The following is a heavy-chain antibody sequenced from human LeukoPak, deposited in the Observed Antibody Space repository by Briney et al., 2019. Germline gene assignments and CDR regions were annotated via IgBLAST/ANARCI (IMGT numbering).Heavy chain of an antibody. Sequence: GGSLRLSCAASGFTFSSYAMHWVRQAPGQRLEWMGWINAGNGNTKYSQKFQGRVTITRDTSASTAYMELSSLRSEDTAVYYCTSGWYTDWSGYYYGMDVWGQGTTVTVSS. CDR3: TSGWYTDWSGYYYGMDV. D-gene: IGHD6-19*01. J-gene: IGHJ6*02. CDR2: INAGNGNT. V-gene: IGHV1-3*01. CDR1: GFTFSSYA.